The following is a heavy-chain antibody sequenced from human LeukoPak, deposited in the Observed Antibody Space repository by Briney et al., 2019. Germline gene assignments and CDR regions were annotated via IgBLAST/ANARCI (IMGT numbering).Heavy chain of an antibody. D-gene: IGHD1-26*01. CDR3: ARDLSFGSLDF. V-gene: IGHV3-33*01. CDR2: MWYDGSKE. J-gene: IGHJ4*02. CDR1: GFTLSSHG. Sequence: PGGSLRLSCAASGFTLSSHGMHWVRQAPGKGLEWVVGMWYDGSKEDYADSVKGRFTIPRDMSKNTVNLQMNSLRVEDTAMFYCARDLSFGSLDFRGQGTLVTVSS.